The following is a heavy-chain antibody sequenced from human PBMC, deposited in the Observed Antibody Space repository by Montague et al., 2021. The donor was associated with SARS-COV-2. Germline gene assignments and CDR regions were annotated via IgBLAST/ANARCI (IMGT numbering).Heavy chain of an antibody. V-gene: IGHV3-13*01. Sequence: SLRLSCAASGFTFSSHDMHWVRQSPGKGLQWVSAIGTAGGTYYEGSVEGRFTISREDAKSSLSLQMTSLTAGDTAVYYCARAHADSVYHFWSGSVTSTSLDVWGKGTAVTVSS. D-gene: IGHD3-3*01. J-gene: IGHJ6*04. CDR2: IGTAGGT. CDR1: GFTFSSHD. CDR3: ARAHADSVYHFWSGSVTSTSLDV.